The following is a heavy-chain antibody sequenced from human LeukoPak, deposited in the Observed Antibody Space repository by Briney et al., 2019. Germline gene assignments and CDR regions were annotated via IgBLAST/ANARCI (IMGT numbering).Heavy chain of an antibody. V-gene: IGHV4-4*07. CDR1: GGSLSSYH. CDR2: IYNSGST. CDR3: VRDEAVPGTFGQN. D-gene: IGHD3-16*01. Sequence: SETLSLTCTVSGGSLSSYHWGWVRQPAGKGLEWIGRIYNSGSTNYNPSLRSRATMSVDTSKSQFSLKLSSVTAADTAVYYCVRDEAVPGTFGQNWGQGTLVTVSS. J-gene: IGHJ4*02.